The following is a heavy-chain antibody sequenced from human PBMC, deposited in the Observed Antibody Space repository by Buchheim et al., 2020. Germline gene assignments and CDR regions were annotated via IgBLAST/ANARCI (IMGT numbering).Heavy chain of an antibody. J-gene: IGHJ4*02. CDR2: ISYDGSNK. D-gene: IGHD1-26*01. V-gene: IGHV3-30*18. CDR3: AKDWVGSGDY. CDR1: GFTFSSYG. Sequence: VQLVESGGGVVQPGRSLRLSCAASGFTFSSYGMHWVRQAPGKGLEWVAVISYDGSNKYYTDSVKGRFTISRDNSKNTLYLQMNSLRAEDTAVYYCAKDWVGSGDYWGQGTL.